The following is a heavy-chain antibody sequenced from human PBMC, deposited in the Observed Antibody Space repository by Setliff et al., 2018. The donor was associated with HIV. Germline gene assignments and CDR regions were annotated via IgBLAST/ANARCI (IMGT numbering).Heavy chain of an antibody. CDR1: GYTFTGYF. CDR3: ARVSSFNKIIREAFDI. D-gene: IGHD3-10*01. V-gene: IGHV1-2*06. J-gene: IGHJ3*02. CDR2: INPNRGDT. Sequence: ASVKVSCKASGYTFTGYFIHWVRQAPGQGLEWMGRINPNRGDTKSHHKFADRLIMSRDTSLTTVYMELTSLRSDDTAVYYCARVSSFNKIIREAFDIWGQGTLVTVSS.